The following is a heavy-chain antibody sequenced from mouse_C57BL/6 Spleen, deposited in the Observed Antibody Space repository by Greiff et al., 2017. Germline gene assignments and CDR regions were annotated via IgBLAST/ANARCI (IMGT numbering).Heavy chain of an antibody. D-gene: IGHD2-3*01. CDR1: GYTFTDYY. CDR2: INPNNGGT. CDR3: ARLPWLLRYFDV. V-gene: IGHV1-26*01. Sequence: LVEPGASVKISCKASGYTFTDYYMNWVKQSHGKSLEWIGDINPNNGGTSYNQKFKGKATLTVDKSSSTAYMELRSLTSEDSAVYYCARLPWLLRYFDVWGTGTTVTVSS. J-gene: IGHJ1*03.